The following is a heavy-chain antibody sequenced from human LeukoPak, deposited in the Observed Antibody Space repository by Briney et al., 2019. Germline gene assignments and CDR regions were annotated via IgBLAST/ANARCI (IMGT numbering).Heavy chain of an antibody. J-gene: IGHJ4*02. CDR3: AREGLPGGVNDY. D-gene: IGHD4-23*01. V-gene: IGHV3-53*01. CDR2: IYSGGST. Sequence: PGGSLRLSCAASGFTFSSYAMSWVRQAPWKGLEWVSVIYSGGSTYYADPVKGRFTISRDNSKNTLYLQMNSLRAEDTAVYYCAREGLPGGVNDYWGQGTLVTVSS. CDR1: GFTFSSYA.